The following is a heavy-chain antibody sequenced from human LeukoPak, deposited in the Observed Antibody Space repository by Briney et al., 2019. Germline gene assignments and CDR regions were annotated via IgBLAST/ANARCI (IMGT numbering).Heavy chain of an antibody. CDR1: GGSFSGYY. V-gene: IGHV4-34*01. J-gene: IGHJ4*02. D-gene: IGHD6-19*01. CDR3: ARNSGWYRKTYYFDY. CDR2: INHSGST. Sequence: SETLSLTCAVYGGSFSGYYWSWIRQPPGKGLEWIGEINHSGSTNYNPSLKSRVTISVDTSKNQFSLKLSSVTAADTAVYYCARNSGWYRKTYYFDYWGQGTLVTVSS.